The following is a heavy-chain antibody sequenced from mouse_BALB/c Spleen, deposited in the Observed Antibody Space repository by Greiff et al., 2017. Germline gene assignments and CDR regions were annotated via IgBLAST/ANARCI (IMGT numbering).Heavy chain of an antibody. J-gene: IGHJ2*01. D-gene: IGHD2-3*01. CDR1: GYTFTSYW. CDR2: IYPGDGDT. CDR3: ARSGDGYSHFDY. Sequence: QVHVKQSGAELARPGASVKLSCKASGYTFTSYWMQWVKQRPGQGLEWIGAIYPGDGDTRYTQKFKGKATLTADKSSSTAYMQLSSLASEDSAVYYCARSGDGYSHFDYWGQGTTLTVSS. V-gene: IGHV1-87*01.